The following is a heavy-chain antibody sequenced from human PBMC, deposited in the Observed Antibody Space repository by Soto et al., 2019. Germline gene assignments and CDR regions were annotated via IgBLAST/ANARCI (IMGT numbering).Heavy chain of an antibody. D-gene: IGHD3-9*01. V-gene: IGHV2-5*02. CDR2: IYWDDSK. J-gene: IGHJ4*02. CDR3: AHKAPDDWPLDY. Sequence: QITLKESGPPLVRPTQTLTLTCAFSGFSLSTSGVGVGWIRQPPGKALEWLAVIYWDDSKYYSPSLRSRLTITKATSKGQVALTPTHMLALVTAAYYCAHKAPDDWPLDYRGQGTLVTVSS. CDR1: GFSLSTSGVG.